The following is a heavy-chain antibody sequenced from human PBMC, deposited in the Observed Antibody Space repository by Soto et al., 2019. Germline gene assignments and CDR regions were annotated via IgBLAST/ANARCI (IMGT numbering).Heavy chain of an antibody. D-gene: IGHD1-1*01. CDR3: ATWLQREHAFDI. V-gene: IGHV3-53*01. Sequence: DVQLEESGGGLIQPGGSLRLSCAASGFSFSGKNYLTWVRQAPGKGLEWVSALYSSDGTYYADSVKGRFSVSRDNSKNTFYLQLHSLRHEDTALYFCATWLQREHAFDIWGLVTMVTVSS. J-gene: IGHJ3*02. CDR1: GFSFSGKNY. CDR2: LYSSDGT.